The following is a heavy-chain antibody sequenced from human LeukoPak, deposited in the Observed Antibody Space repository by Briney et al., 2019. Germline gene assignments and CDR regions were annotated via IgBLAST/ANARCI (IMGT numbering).Heavy chain of an antibody. Sequence: PSETLSLTCTVSGGSISSGSYYWSWIRQPAGKGLEWIGRIYTSGSTNYNPSLKSRVTISVDTSKNQFSLKLSSVTAADTAVYYCAKGYSSGWTSNWFDPWGQGTLVTVSS. V-gene: IGHV4-61*02. CDR2: IYTSGST. J-gene: IGHJ5*02. CDR3: AKGYSSGWTSNWFDP. D-gene: IGHD6-19*01. CDR1: GGSISSGSYY.